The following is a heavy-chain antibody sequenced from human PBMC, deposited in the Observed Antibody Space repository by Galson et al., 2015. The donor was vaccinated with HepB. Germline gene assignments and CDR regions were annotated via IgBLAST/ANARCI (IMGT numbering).Heavy chain of an antibody. J-gene: IGHJ4*02. Sequence: LRLSCAASGFTFSSYAMSWVRQAPGKGLEWVSAISGSGGSTYYADSVKGRFTISRDNSKNTLYLQMNSLRAEDTAVYYCAKGPWLPLAYCGGDCYSAFDYWGQGTLVTVSS. CDR2: ISGSGGST. CDR3: AKGPWLPLAYCGGDCYSAFDY. D-gene: IGHD2-21*01. CDR1: GFTFSSYA. V-gene: IGHV3-23*01.